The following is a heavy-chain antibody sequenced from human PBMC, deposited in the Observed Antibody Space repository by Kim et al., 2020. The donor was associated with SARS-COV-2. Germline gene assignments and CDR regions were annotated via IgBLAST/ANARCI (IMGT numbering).Heavy chain of an antibody. CDR3: TRVESGWYVGYFDY. Sequence: GGSLRLSCTASGFTFGDYAMSWFRQAPGKGLEWVGFIRSKAYGGTTEYAASVKGRFTISRDESKSIAYLQMNSLKTEDTAVYYCTRVESGWYVGYFDYWGQGTLVTVSS. D-gene: IGHD6-19*01. CDR1: GFTFGDYA. V-gene: IGHV3-49*03. CDR2: IRSKAYGGTT. J-gene: IGHJ4*02.